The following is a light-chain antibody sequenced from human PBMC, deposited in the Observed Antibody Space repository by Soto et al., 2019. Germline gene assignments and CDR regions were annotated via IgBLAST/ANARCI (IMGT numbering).Light chain of an antibody. CDR3: KQYDNLLLFS. CDR2: DAS. J-gene: IGKJ3*01. Sequence: DIQMPQSPSSLSASVGDRVTITCQASQDISNYLNWYQQKPGKAPKLLIYDASNLETGVPSRFSGSGSGTEFTYTISILQPEDIATYYCKQYDNLLLFSFGPGTKVDSK. V-gene: IGKV1-33*01. CDR1: QDISNY.